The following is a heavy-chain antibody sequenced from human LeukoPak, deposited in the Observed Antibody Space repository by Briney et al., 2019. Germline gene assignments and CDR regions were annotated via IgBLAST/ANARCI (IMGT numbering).Heavy chain of an antibody. CDR3: ARQYSSWYWFDP. V-gene: IGHV3-23*01. CDR1: GFTFSSYA. CDR2: ISAGGGTI. D-gene: IGHD6-13*01. J-gene: IGHJ5*02. Sequence: GGSLRLSCAASGFTFSSYAISWVRQAPGKGLKWVSTISAGGGTIYYADSVKGRFTISRDNSKNTLYLQMNSLRAEDTAVYYCARQYSSWYWFDPWGQGTLVTVSS.